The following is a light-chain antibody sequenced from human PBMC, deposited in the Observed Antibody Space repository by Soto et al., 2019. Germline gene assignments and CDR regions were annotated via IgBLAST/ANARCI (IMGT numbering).Light chain of an antibody. Sequence: EILLTQSPGTLSLSPGERGTLSCRASQSVSNNYLAWYQQKPGQAPRLLIYGASSRATGIPDRFSGSGSGTDFTLTISRLEPEDFAVYYCQQYGGSGTFGQGTKV. CDR2: GAS. J-gene: IGKJ1*01. CDR1: QSVSNNY. CDR3: QQYGGSGT. V-gene: IGKV3-20*01.